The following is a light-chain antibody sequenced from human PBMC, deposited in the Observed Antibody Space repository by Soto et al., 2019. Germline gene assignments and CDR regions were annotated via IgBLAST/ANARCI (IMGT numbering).Light chain of an antibody. CDR2: EVS. CDR3: SSYTVTSTPSV. Sequence: QSVLTQPASVSGSPGQSITISCTGTSSDVGGHNFVSWFRQYLGQAFQLLISEVSNRPSGVSHRFSGSKSGNTASLTIYGLQPDDEADYFCSSYTVTSTPSVFRTGTKVIVL. CDR1: SSDVGGHNF. J-gene: IGLJ1*01. V-gene: IGLV2-14*01.